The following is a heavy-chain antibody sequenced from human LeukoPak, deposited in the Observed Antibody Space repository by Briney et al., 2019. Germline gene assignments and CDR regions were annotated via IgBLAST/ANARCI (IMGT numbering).Heavy chain of an antibody. CDR1: GYTLTSSH. J-gene: IGHJ4*02. V-gene: IGHV1-46*01. Sequence: ASVKVSCKASGYTLTSSHAHWVRQAPGQGLEWMGIINWGDGYTNYAQKFQGRVSVTSDTSTSTIYMELSSLRAEDTAIYYCARDRGGSYSIDYWGQGTLVTVSS. CDR2: INWGDGYT. CDR3: ARDRGGSYSIDY. D-gene: IGHD1-26*01.